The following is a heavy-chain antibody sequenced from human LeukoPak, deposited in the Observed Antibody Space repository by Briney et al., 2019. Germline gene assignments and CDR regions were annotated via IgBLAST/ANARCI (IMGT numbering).Heavy chain of an antibody. J-gene: IGHJ4*02. CDR2: INHSGST. Sequence: PSETLSLTCTVSGGSISSYYWSWIRQPPGKGLEWIGEINHSGSTNYNPSLKSRVTISVDTSKNQFSLKLSSVTAADTAVYYCARPNYGGNSYYFDYWGQGTLVTVSS. CDR3: ARPNYGGNSYYFDY. V-gene: IGHV4-34*01. CDR1: GGSISSYY. D-gene: IGHD4-23*01.